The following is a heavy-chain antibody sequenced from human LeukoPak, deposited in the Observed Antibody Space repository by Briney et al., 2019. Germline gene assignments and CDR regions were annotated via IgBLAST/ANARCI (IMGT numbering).Heavy chain of an antibody. Sequence: GGSLRLSCAASGFTFSSWWMTWVRQAPGKGLEWVANIKQDGSEKYYVDSVKGRFTISRDNAKNSLYLYMNSLRAEDTAVYYCAKAPEEMATITGFDYWGQGTLVTVSS. V-gene: IGHV3-7*03. J-gene: IGHJ4*02. CDR3: AKAPEEMATITGFDY. CDR1: GFTFSSWW. D-gene: IGHD5-24*01. CDR2: IKQDGSEK.